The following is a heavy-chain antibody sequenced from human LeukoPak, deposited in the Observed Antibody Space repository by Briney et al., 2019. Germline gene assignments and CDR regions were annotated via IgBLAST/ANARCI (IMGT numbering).Heavy chain of an antibody. CDR2: ITSSDSTT. Sequence: GGSLRLSCVASGFTFSSYEMNWVRQAPGKGLEWLSYITSSDSTTHYADSVKGRFTISRDDAQNSLYLQMNSLRAEDTAVYYCARLITAPFYFDCWGQGTLVTVSS. D-gene: IGHD6-13*01. V-gene: IGHV3-48*03. CDR1: GFTFSSYE. CDR3: ARLITAPFYFDC. J-gene: IGHJ4*02.